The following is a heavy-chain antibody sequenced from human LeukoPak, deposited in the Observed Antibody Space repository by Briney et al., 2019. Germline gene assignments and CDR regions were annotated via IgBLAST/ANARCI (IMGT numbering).Heavy chain of an antibody. V-gene: IGHV4-59*08. Sequence: PSETLSLTCTVSGDSITSYHWTWIRQSPGRGREWIGYVYYDGSTQYHPSLKSRVTISLDTSSKQFSLKLTSVTAADTAIYYCATYTRRCSGGTCYSIDYWGQGTLVTVSS. CDR1: GDSITSYH. CDR2: VYYDGST. D-gene: IGHD2-15*01. CDR3: ATYTRRCSGGTCYSIDY. J-gene: IGHJ4*02.